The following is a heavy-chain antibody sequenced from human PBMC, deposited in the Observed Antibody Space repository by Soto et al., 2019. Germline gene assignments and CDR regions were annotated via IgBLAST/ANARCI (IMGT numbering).Heavy chain of an antibody. CDR1: GGSISSSSYY. CDR2: CYYRGSP. J-gene: IGHJ4*02. Sequence: SETLSLTCTVSGGSISSSSYYWGWIRQPPGKGLEWIGSCYYRGSPYYNPPLKSPVTISVDTSKNQFTLKLSPVTAADTAVYYCARRRGYSYGYEEGAHDYWGQGTLVTVSS. V-gene: IGHV4-39*01. D-gene: IGHD5-18*01. CDR3: ARRRGYSYGYEEGAHDY.